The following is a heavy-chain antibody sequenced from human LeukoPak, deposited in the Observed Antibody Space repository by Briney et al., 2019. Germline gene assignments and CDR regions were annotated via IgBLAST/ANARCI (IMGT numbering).Heavy chain of an antibody. CDR3: ARLNYYQSSVLGRYVDY. V-gene: IGHV4-39*01. Sequence: SETLSLTCTVSGGSISSGSYYWGWIRQPPGKGLEWIGNIYYSGGTHYNPSLKSRVTISVDTSKILFSLKLGSVTATDTAVYYCARLNYYQSSVLGRYVDYWGQGTLVTVSS. D-gene: IGHD3-22*01. J-gene: IGHJ4*02. CDR2: IYYSGGT. CDR1: GGSISSGSYY.